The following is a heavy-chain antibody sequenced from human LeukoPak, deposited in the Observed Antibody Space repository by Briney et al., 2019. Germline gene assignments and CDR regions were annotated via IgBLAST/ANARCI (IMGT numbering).Heavy chain of an antibody. D-gene: IGHD3-22*01. CDR1: GFTFSSYA. CDR2: ISGSGGST. J-gene: IGHJ6*02. CDR3: AKDQFEYYDSSGYPSYYYYGMDV. Sequence: PGASLRLSCAASGFTFSSYAMSWVRQAPGKGLEWVSAISGSGGSTYHADSVKGRFTISRDNSKNTLYLQMNSLRAEDTAVYYCAKDQFEYYDSSGYPSYYYYGMDVWGQGTTVTVSS. V-gene: IGHV3-23*01.